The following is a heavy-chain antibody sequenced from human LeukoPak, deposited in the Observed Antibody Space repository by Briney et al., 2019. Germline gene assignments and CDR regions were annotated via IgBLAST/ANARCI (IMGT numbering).Heavy chain of an antibody. J-gene: IGHJ1*01. CDR2: IIPIFGTA. D-gene: IGHD2-2*02. Sequence: SVKVSCKASGYTLTGYYMHWVRQAPGQGLEWMGGIIPIFGTANYAQKFQGRVTITADESTSTAYMELSSLRSEDTAVYYCGRAAGYCSSTSCYMMKYFQHWGQGTLVTVSS. CDR3: GRAAGYCSSTSCYMMKYFQH. CDR1: GYTLTGYY. V-gene: IGHV1-69*13.